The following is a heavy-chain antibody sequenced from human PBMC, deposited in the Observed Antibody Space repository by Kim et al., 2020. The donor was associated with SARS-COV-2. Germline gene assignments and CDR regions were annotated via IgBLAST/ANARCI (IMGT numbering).Heavy chain of an antibody. D-gene: IGHD3-22*01. J-gene: IGHJ4*02. CDR1: GFTFSSYA. CDR3: ARGPRKSSGYHDY. Sequence: GGSLRLSCAASGFTFSSYAMHWVHQAPGKGLEWVAVISYDGSNKYYADSVKGRFTISRDNSKNTLYLQMNSLRAEDTAVYYCARGPRKSSGYHDYWGQGTLVTVSS. CDR2: ISYDGSNK. V-gene: IGHV3-30-3*01.